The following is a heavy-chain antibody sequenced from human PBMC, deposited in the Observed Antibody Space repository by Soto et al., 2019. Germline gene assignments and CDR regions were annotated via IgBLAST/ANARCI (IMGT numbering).Heavy chain of an antibody. J-gene: IGHJ6*02. CDR3: ASHDCIFFCCYYYYYYLMYF. CDR2: IIPIFDTA. D-gene: IGHD3-22*01. CDR1: GYTFTSYD. V-gene: IGHV1-69*13. Sequence: ASVKVSCKVSGYTFTSYDINWVRQATGQGLECMGGIIPIFDTANYAQKFQGRVTITADESTSTAYMELSSLRSEDTAVYYCASHDCIFFCCYYYYYYLMYFCGQGSTVTVSS.